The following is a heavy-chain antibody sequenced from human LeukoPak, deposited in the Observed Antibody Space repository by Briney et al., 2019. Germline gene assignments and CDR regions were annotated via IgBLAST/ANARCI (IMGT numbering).Heavy chain of an antibody. CDR3: ASPGPQTFKFLDYYYGMDV. CDR1: GYTFTGYY. D-gene: IGHD2-21*01. Sequence: GASVKVSCKASGYTFTGYYMHWVRQAPGQGLEWMGWINPNSGGTNYAQKFQGRVTMTRDTSISTAYMELSRLRSDDTAVYYCASPGPQTFKFLDYYYGMDVWGQGTTVTVSS. V-gene: IGHV1-2*02. CDR2: INPNSGGT. J-gene: IGHJ6*02.